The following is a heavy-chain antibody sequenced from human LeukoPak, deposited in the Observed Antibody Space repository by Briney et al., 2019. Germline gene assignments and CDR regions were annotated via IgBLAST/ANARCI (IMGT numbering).Heavy chain of an antibody. CDR1: GFTFSDYG. V-gene: IGHV3-30*02. J-gene: IGHJ4*02. Sequence: GGSLRLSCVASGFTFSDYGMHWVRQAPGQGLEWVALIRYEGSKQYYADSVKGRFTISRDNSKNTVYLQMNSLRAEDTAVYYCAREGATTAFDYWGQGTLVTVSS. CDR3: AREGATTAFDY. D-gene: IGHD1-26*01. CDR2: IRYEGSKQ.